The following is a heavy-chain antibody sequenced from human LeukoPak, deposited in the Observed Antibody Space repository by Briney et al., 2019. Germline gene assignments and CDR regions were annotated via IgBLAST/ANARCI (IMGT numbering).Heavy chain of an antibody. J-gene: IGHJ6*02. D-gene: IGHD3-22*01. CDR1: GGTFSSYA. CDR3: ARTVVIRNYGMDV. V-gene: IGHV1-69*04. CDR2: IIPILGIA. Sequence: ASVKVSCKASGGTFSSYAISWVRQAPGQGLEWMGRIIPILGIANYAQKFQGRVTITADKSTSTAYMELSSLRSEDTAVYYCARTVVIRNYGMDVWGQGTTVTVSS.